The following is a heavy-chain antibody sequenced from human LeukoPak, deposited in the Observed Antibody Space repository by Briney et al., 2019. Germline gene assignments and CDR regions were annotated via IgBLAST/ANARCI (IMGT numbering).Heavy chain of an antibody. CDR1: GFTFSSYA. CDR2: ISGSGGST. V-gene: IGHV3-23*01. J-gene: IGHJ3*02. Sequence: GGSLRLSCAASGFTFSSYAMSWVRQAPGRGLEWISAISGSGGSTYYADSVKGRFTISRDNSKNMLYLQMNSLRAEDTAVYYCAKALTAAAGTCAFDIWGQGTMVTVSS. D-gene: IGHD6-13*01. CDR3: AKALTAAAGTCAFDI.